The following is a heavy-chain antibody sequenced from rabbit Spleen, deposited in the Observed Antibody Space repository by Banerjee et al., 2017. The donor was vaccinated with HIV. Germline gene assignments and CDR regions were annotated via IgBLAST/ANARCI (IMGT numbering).Heavy chain of an antibody. J-gene: IGHJ6*01. V-gene: IGHV1S40*01. D-gene: IGHD1-1*01. CDR2: ISLGSGDKT. CDR1: GFDLSVYPY. CDR3: ARDTSSSFSSYGMDL. Sequence: QSLEESGGGLVKPGASLTLTCKASGFDLSVYPYMCWVRQAPGKGLEWSACISLGSGDKTYYASWAKGRFTISKTSSTTVTLQMTRLTGADTATYFCARDTSSSFSSYGMDLWGPGTLVTVS.